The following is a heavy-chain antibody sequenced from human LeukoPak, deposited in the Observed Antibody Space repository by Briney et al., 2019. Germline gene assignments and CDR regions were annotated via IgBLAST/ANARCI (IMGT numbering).Heavy chain of an antibody. J-gene: IGHJ6*03. CDR2: LRYDGSNK. CDR1: GFTFSTYG. Sequence: GGSLRFSCAASGFTFSTYGMHWVRQAPGKGLEWVAFLRYDGSNKYYADSVKGRFTISRDNSKNTLYLQMNSLRAEDTAVYYCAKDVVNCGSTSCYFYYYMDVWGKGTTVTVSS. V-gene: IGHV3-30*02. D-gene: IGHD2-2*01. CDR3: AKDVVNCGSTSCYFYYYMDV.